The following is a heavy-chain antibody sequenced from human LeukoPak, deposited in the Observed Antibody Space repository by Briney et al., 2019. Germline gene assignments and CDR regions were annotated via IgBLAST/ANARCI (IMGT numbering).Heavy chain of an antibody. CDR2: FIPILGTA. V-gene: IGHV1-69*01. D-gene: IGHD2-2*01. CDR3: ARGLYCSSSTSCYDYGMDV. Sequence: GSSVKVSCKASGGSFRSYGLNWVRQAPGRGLEWMGGFIPILGTAKYAQKLQGRVTITADESTSTAYMELSSLRYEDTAVYYCARGLYCSSSTSCYDYGMDVWGQGTTVTVSS. J-gene: IGHJ6*02. CDR1: GGSFRSYG.